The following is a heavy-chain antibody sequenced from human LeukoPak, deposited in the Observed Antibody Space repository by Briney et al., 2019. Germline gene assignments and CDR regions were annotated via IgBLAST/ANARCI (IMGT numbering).Heavy chain of an antibody. CDR1: GFTLRSYN. Sequence: PGGSVRLSCAACGFTLRSYNMKGVGEARGKGVEGVSAIIDSSRYIYYAASVQAPFTISSYSTKNSLYLQINTLRAEDTAVYYCARDGMGAWYGLDYWGQGTLVTVSS. V-gene: IGHV3-21*01. CDR3: ARDGMGAWYGLDY. D-gene: IGHD6-19*01. CDR2: IIDSSRYI. J-gene: IGHJ4*02.